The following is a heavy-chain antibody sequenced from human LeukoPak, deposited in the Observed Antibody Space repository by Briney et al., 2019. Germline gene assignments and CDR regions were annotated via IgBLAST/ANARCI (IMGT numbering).Heavy chain of an antibody. CDR1: GGSISSGDYY. Sequence: KPSQTLSLTCTVSGGSISSGDYYWSWIRQPPGKGLEWIGYIYYSGSTYYNPSLKSRVTISVDTSKNQFSLKLSSVTAADTAVYYCARGVGVGQLLPRSYFDYWGQGTLVTVSS. D-gene: IGHD2-2*01. CDR3: ARGVGVGQLLPRSYFDY. V-gene: IGHV4-30-4*08. J-gene: IGHJ4*02. CDR2: IYYSGST.